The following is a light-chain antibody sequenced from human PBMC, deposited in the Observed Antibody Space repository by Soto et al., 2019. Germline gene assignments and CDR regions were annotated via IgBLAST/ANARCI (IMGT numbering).Light chain of an antibody. CDR2: KAS. CDR1: QGISSW. J-gene: IGKJ1*01. Sequence: IQMTQSPSTLSASVGDRVTITCRASQGISSWLAWYQQKPGKAPKLLIYKASSLESGVPSRFSGSGSGTEFTLTISSLQPDDFATYYCQQYDSYSPTFGQGTKVDIK. V-gene: IGKV1-5*03. CDR3: QQYDSYSPT.